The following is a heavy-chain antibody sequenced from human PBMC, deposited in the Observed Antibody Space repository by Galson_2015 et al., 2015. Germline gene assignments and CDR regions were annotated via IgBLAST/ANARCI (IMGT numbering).Heavy chain of an antibody. CDR3: ARFYDNSRFAPLTLDY. D-gene: IGHD3-16*01. CDR1: GFSVTTRGVG. V-gene: IGHV2-5*01. Sequence: PALVKPTQTLTLTCTFSGFSVTTRGVGVGWIRQPPGKALEWLALVYWNDDKRYSASMWGRSAITKDTDKNQVVLKVTNMDPVDTATYFCARFYDNSRFAPLTLDYWGQGILVIVSS. CDR2: VYWNDDK. J-gene: IGHJ4*02.